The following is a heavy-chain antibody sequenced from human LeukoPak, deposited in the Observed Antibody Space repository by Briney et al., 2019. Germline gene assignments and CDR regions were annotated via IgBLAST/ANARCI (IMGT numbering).Heavy chain of an antibody. D-gene: IGHD2-15*01. V-gene: IGHV4-61*02. CDR2: AHASGST. CDR1: GDSISSGTNY. J-gene: IGHJ4*02. Sequence: PSETLSLTCTVSGDSISSGTNYWSWIRQPAGKGLEWIGRAHASGSTNYNPSLKGRVTISVDTSKNQLSLRLSSVSAADTALYFCARDDRIVKGFDYWGQGTLVTVSS. CDR3: ARDDRIVKGFDY.